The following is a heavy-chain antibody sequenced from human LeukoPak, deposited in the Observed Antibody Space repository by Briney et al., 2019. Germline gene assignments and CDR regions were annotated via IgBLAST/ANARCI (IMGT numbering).Heavy chain of an antibody. J-gene: IGHJ4*02. V-gene: IGHV5-51*01. Sequence: GESLKISCKGSGYIFATYWIGWVRQMPGKGLEWMGIIYPGDSDTRYSPSFQGQVTISADKSITTAYLQWSSLKASDPAMYYCARQGGSTSSYFDYWGQGTLVTVSS. CDR2: IYPGDSDT. CDR3: ARQGGSTSSYFDY. CDR1: GYIFATYW. D-gene: IGHD6-6*01.